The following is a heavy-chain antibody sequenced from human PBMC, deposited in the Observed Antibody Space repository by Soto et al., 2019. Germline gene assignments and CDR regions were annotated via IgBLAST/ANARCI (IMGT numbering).Heavy chain of an antibody. CDR1: GFTFDDYS. CDR2: ISRNSGSI. D-gene: IGHD3-9*01. Sequence: ELRLVESGGGLVHPGTSLRLSCAASGFTFDDYSMHWIRQAPGKGLEWVAGISRNSGSIDYADSVKGRFTIPRDNARNCLYLQRKTLRAANRALYFCATATELLTFYCGMHVWGRGTTVTVS. V-gene: IGHV3-9*01. J-gene: IGHJ6*02. CDR3: ATATELLTFYCGMHV.